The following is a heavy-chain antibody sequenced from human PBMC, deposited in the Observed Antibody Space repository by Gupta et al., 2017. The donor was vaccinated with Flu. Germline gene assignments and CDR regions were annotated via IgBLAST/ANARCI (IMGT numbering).Heavy chain of an antibody. CDR1: GGSFSGYY. J-gene: IGHJ6*02. CDR2: INHSGST. Sequence: QVQLQQWGAGLLKPSETLSLTCAVYGGSFSGYYWSWIRQPPGKGLEWIGEINHSGSTNYNPSLKSRVTISVDTSKNQFSLKLSSVTAADTAVYYCARVRRKKVSLQYYYYYGMDVWGQGTTVTVSS. V-gene: IGHV4-34*01. D-gene: IGHD3-16*02. CDR3: ARVRRKKVSLQYYYYYGMDV.